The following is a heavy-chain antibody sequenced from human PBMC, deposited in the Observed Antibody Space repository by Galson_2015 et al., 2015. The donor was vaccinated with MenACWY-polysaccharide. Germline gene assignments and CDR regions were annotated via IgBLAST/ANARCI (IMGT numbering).Heavy chain of an antibody. D-gene: IGHD1-26*01. CDR1: GFTFSSYG. J-gene: IGHJ6*02. CDR3: AKGATRNYYYGMDV. Sequence: SLRLSCAASGFTFSSYGMHWVRQAPGKGLEWVAVISYDGSNKYYTDSVKGRFTISRDNSKNTLYLQMNSLRAEDTAVYYCAKGATRNYYYGMDVWGQGTTVTVSS. V-gene: IGHV3-30*18. CDR2: ISYDGSNK.